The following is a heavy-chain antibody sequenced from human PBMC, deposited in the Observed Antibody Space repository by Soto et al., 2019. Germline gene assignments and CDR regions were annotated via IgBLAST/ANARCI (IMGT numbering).Heavy chain of an antibody. Sequence: EVQLLESGGGSEQPGGSLRLSCAASGFTFSNFAMDWVRQAPGKGLEWVSTISGSGSTTYYADSVKARFTISRDNSRNTVFLQMRSLRAEDTAVYFCAKDNEVYADSAGYFDYWGQGALVTVS. D-gene: IGHD4-17*01. CDR3: AKDNEVYADSAGYFDY. V-gene: IGHV3-23*01. J-gene: IGHJ4*02. CDR1: GFTFSNFA. CDR2: ISGSGSTT.